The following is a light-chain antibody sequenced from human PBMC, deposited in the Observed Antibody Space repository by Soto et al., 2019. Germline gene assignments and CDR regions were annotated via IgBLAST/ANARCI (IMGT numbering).Light chain of an antibody. CDR3: QQYNNWPPGT. V-gene: IGKV3-15*01. J-gene: IGKJ2*01. CDR1: QSVSSN. Sequence: EIVMTQSPATLSVSPGERVTLSCRARQSVSSNLAWYQQKPGQAPRLLIYGASTRATGIPARFSGSGSGTEFTLTISSRQSEDFAVYYCQQYNNWPPGTFGQGTKLEIK. CDR2: GAS.